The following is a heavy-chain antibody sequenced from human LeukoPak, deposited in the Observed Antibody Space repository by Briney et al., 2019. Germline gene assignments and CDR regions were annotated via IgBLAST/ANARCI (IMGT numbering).Heavy chain of an antibody. V-gene: IGHV3-33*01. CDR1: GFTFSSYG. D-gene: IGHD3-10*01. J-gene: IGHJ4*02. Sequence: QPGRSLRLSCAASGFTFSSYGMHWVRQAPGKGLEWVAVIWYDGSNKYYADSVKGRFTISRDNSKNTLYLQMNSLGAEDTAVYYCARDRDYYGSNPYFDYWGQGTLVTVSS. CDR3: ARDRDYYGSNPYFDY. CDR2: IWYDGSNK.